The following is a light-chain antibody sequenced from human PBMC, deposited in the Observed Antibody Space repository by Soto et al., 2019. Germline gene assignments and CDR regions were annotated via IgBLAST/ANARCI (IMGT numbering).Light chain of an antibody. V-gene: IGKV1-27*01. CDR3: QQSYTTPLT. J-gene: IGKJ4*01. CDR2: TAS. CDR1: QGIGNN. Sequence: DIQMTQSPSSLSASVGDRVTITCRASQGIGNNLAWYQQKPGKVPKVLIYTASTLHSGVPSRFSGSGSGTDFTLTISSLQPEDFATYFCQQSYTTPLTFGGGTKVEIK.